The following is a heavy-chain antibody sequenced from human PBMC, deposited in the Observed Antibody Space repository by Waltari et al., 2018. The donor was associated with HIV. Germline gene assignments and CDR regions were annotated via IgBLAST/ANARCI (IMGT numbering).Heavy chain of an antibody. V-gene: IGHV3-20*04. J-gene: IGHJ5*02. CDR1: GFSFNSYG. CDR3: ARIRRKFGEPRPTGWFDP. Sequence: EVQLVESGGGVVRPGGSLRLSCVASGFSFNSYGMSWVRQGPGKGLEGVSGINLKVESPRYGDSGKGRFTISRDNSKNSLYLEMNSLRVEDTAFYYCARIRRKFGEPRPTGWFDPWGQGTQVIVSS. CDR2: INLKVESP. D-gene: IGHD3-10*01.